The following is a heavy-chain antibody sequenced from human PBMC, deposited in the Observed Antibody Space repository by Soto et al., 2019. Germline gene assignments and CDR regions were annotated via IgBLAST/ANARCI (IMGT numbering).Heavy chain of an antibody. CDR3: AKRPGGSYLFGYYGMDV. D-gene: IGHD1-26*01. Sequence: GGSLRLSCAASGFTFSSYAMSWVHQAPGKXLEWVSAISGSGGSTYYADSVKGRFTISRDNSKNTLYLQMNSLRAEDTAVYYCAKRPGGSYLFGYYGMDVWGQGTTVTVSS. CDR1: GFTFSSYA. CDR2: ISGSGGST. J-gene: IGHJ6*02. V-gene: IGHV3-23*01.